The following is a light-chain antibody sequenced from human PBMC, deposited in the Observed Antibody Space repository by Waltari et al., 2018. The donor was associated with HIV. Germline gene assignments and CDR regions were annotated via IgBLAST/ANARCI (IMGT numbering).Light chain of an antibody. V-gene: IGKV3-15*01. Sequence: EIVMTQSPATLSVSPGESATLSCRASQSVGTKLAWYQQKPGHAPRLLIYGASIRATGIPARFSGSGSGMEFTLTISSLQSEDFAVYYCQQNSYWLPITFGQGTRLEI. CDR2: GAS. CDR1: QSVGTK. J-gene: IGKJ5*01. CDR3: QQNSYWLPIT.